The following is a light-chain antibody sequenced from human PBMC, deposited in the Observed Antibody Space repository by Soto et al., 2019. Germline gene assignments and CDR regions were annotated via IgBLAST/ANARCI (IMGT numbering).Light chain of an antibody. CDR2: GES. CDR3: EQSYSTPRT. CDR1: QTISRY. V-gene: IGKV1-39*01. J-gene: IGKJ1*01. Sequence: DIQMTQSPSSLSASVGDRVTITCRASQTISRYLNWYQQKPGTAPKVLIYGESSLQSGVPSRFSGGGSGTDFTLTISSLQLEDFATYYCEQSYSTPRTFGQGTKVEIK.